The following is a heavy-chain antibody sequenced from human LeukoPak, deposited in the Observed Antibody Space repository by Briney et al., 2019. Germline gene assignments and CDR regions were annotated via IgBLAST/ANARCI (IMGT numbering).Heavy chain of an antibody. CDR3: AKGEYYYYYGMDV. J-gene: IGHJ6*02. CDR1: GFTFSSYG. V-gene: IGHV3-30*18. CDR2: ISYDGSNK. Sequence: GRSLRLSCAASGFTFSSYGMHWVRQAPGKGLEWVAVISYDGSNKYYADSVKGRFTISRDNSKNTLYLQMNSLRAEDTAVYYCAKGEYYYYYGMDVWGQGTTVTVSS.